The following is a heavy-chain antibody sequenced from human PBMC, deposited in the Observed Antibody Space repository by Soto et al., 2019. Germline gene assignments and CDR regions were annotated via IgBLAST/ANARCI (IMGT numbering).Heavy chain of an antibody. CDR2: IYYSGST. CDR1: GGSISSGDYY. Sequence: PSETLSLTCTVSGGSISSGDYYWSWIRQPPGKGLEWIGYIYYSGSTYYNPSLKSRATISVDTSKNQFSLKLSSVTAADTAVYYCAKQDIVNWFDPWGQGTLVTVSS. CDR3: AKQDIVNWFDP. V-gene: IGHV4-30-4*01. D-gene: IGHD2-15*01. J-gene: IGHJ5*02.